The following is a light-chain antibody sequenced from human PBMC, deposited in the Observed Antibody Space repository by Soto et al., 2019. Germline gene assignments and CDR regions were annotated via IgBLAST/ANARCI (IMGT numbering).Light chain of an antibody. CDR2: GAS. Sequence: DIVLTQSPGTLSLSPGERATLSCRASQSVNSSYLAWYQQKPGQAPRLLIYGASSRATAIPDRFSGSGSGTDFTLTISRLGPEDFAVYYCQQYGRSPPMYTFGRGTKLEIK. CDR3: QQYGRSPPMYT. CDR1: QSVNSSY. V-gene: IGKV3-20*01. J-gene: IGKJ2*01.